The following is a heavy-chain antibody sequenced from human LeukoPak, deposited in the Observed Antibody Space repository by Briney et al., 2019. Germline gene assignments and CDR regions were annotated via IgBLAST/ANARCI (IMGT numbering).Heavy chain of an antibody. D-gene: IGHD4-17*01. CDR1: GGSFSGYY. CDR3: ARGIDYGDYGLDY. J-gene: IGHJ4*02. CDR2: INHSGST. Sequence: SETLSLTCAVYGGSFSGYYWSWIRQPPGKGLEWIGEINHSGSTNYNPSLKSRVTISVDTSKNQLSLKLSSVTAADTAVYYCARGIDYGDYGLDYWGQGTLVTVSS. V-gene: IGHV4-34*01.